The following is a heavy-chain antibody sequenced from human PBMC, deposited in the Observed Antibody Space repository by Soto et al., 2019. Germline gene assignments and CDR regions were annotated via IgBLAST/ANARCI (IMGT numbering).Heavy chain of an antibody. Sequence: ASVKVSCKAYGYTFTSYAMYWVRQAPGQRLEWMGWINAGNGNTKYSQKFQGRVTITRDNSRNTLDLQMNSLRVEDTAVYYCAKGGEGSCSRTSCLYFSDSWGQGTLVTVSS. J-gene: IGHJ5*02. CDR3: AKGGEGSCSRTSCLYFSDS. V-gene: IGHV1-3*01. CDR1: GYTFTSYA. CDR2: INAGNGNT. D-gene: IGHD2-2*01.